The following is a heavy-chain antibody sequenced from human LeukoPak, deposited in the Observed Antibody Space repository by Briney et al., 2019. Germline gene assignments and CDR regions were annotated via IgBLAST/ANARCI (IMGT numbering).Heavy chain of an antibody. J-gene: IGHJ5*02. CDR3: ARTSDGNWFDP. D-gene: IGHD1-26*01. V-gene: IGHV3-20*04. CDR1: GFTFDDYG. CDR2: INWNGGNT. Sequence: RSGGSLRLSCAASGFTFDDYGMSWVRQGPGKGLEWVSGINWNGGNTGYADSVKGRFTIFRDNAKNSLYLEMDSLRVEDTALYYCARTSDGNWFDPWGQGTLVTVSS.